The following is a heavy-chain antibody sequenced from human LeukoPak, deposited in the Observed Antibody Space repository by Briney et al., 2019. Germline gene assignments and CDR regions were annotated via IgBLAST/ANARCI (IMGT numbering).Heavy chain of an antibody. V-gene: IGHV3-7*01. D-gene: IGHD4-17*01. CDR2: IKQDGSEK. Sequence: GGSLRLSCAASGFTFSSYWMGWVRQAPGKGLEWVANIKQDGSEKYYVDSVKGRFTISRDNAKNSLYLQMNSLRAEDTAVYYCARWDGDYEGAEWFDPWGQGTLVTVSS. CDR3: ARWDGDYEGAEWFDP. J-gene: IGHJ5*02. CDR1: GFTFSSYW.